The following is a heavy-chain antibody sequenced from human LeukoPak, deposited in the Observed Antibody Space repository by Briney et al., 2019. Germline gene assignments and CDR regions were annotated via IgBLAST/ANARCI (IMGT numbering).Heavy chain of an antibody. J-gene: IGHJ6*02. CDR3: ARQRGSGSPHYYYYGMDV. CDR1: GFTFSSYG. V-gene: IGHV3-33*01. CDR2: IWYDGSNK. D-gene: IGHD3-10*01. Sequence: GGSLRLSCAASGFTFSSYGMHWVRQAPGKGLEWVAVIWYDGSNKYYADSVKGRFTISRDNSKNTLYLQMNSLRAEDTAVYYCARQRGSGSPHYYYYGMDVWGQGTTVTVSS.